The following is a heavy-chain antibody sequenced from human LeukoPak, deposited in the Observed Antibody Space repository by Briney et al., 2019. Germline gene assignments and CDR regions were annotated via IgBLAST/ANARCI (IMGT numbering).Heavy chain of an antibody. J-gene: IGHJ1*01. Sequence: PSETLSLTCTVSGGSISNYWWSWIRQPPGKGLEWIGQIGYSGTTNYKPSLKSRLTISTDASKNHFSLRLTSVTPADTAVYYCARIGGVFHHWGQGTLVTVSS. CDR2: IGYSGTT. CDR1: GGSISNYW. CDR3: ARIGGVFHH. D-gene: IGHD3-10*01. V-gene: IGHV4-59*01.